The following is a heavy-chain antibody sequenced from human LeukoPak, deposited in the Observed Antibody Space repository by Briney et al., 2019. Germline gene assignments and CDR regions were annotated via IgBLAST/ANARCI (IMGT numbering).Heavy chain of an antibody. J-gene: IGHJ4*02. Sequence: SETLSLTCTVSGGSISSYYWSWIRQPAGKGLEWIGRIYTSGSTNYNPSLKSRVTMSVDTSKNQFSLKLSSVTAADTAVYYCASSNDYQETLDYWGQGTLVTVSS. V-gene: IGHV4-4*07. D-gene: IGHD4-11*01. CDR3: ASSNDYQETLDY. CDR1: GGSISSYY. CDR2: IYTSGST.